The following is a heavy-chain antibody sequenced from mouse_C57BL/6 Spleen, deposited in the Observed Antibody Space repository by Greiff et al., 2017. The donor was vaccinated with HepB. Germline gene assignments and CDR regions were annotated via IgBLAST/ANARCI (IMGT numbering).Heavy chain of an antibody. D-gene: IGHD2-2*01. Sequence: QVQLQQSGAELVRPGTSVKLSCKASGYTFTSYWMHWVKQRPGQGLEWIGVIDPSDSYTNYNQKFKGKATLTVDTSSSTAYMQLSSLTSEDSAVYYCARRVYYGDDEDAMDYWGQGTSVTVSS. V-gene: IGHV1-59*01. CDR3: ARRVYYGDDEDAMDY. CDR2: IDPSDSYT. CDR1: GYTFTSYW. J-gene: IGHJ4*01.